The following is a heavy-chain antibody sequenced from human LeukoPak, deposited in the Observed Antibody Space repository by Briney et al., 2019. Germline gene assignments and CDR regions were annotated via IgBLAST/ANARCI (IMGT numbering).Heavy chain of an antibody. D-gene: IGHD5-24*01. CDR1: GYTFTSYD. CDR3: ARKSTGLQDYYYYMDV. CDR2: MNPNSGNT. Sequence: ASVKVSCKASGYTFTSYDNNWVRQPTGQGLERMGWMNPNSGNTGYAHKFQGRVTITRNTSISTAYMELSSLRSEDTAVYYCARKSTGLQDYYYYMDVWGKGTTVTVSS. V-gene: IGHV1-8*03. J-gene: IGHJ6*03.